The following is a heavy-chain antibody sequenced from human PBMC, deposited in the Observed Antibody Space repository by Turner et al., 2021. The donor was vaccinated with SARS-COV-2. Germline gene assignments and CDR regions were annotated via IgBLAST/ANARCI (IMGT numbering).Heavy chain of an antibody. J-gene: IGHJ6*02. D-gene: IGHD6-13*01. CDR2: IYYGGST. CDR3: ATSTVAGTELNYYGMDV. V-gene: IGHV4-39*01. CDR1: GGSSSSSSYY. Sequence: QLQLRESGPGLAKPSATLSLTCTVSGGSSSSSSYYWGWIRQPPGKGLEWSGRIYYGGSTYYNPTIKSRVTISVDTSKNQYSLKLTSVTAADTAVYDCATSTVAGTELNYYGMDVWGQGTTVTVSS.